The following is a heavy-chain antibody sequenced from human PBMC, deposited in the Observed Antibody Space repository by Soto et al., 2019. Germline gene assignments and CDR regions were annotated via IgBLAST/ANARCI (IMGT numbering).Heavy chain of an antibody. CDR3: TRGLLGGAPSYAFHGMDV. Sequence: EVQLVESGGGLVQPGGSLRLSCAASGFTFSDHYMDWVRQAPGKGLEWVARSRNRVNSHTTEYAAYVQGRFTISRDESKSSLYLQMNSLKIEDTAVYYCTRGLLGGAPSYAFHGMDVWGQGTTVTVSS. V-gene: IGHV3-72*01. CDR2: SRNRVNSHTT. D-gene: IGHD1-26*01. J-gene: IGHJ6*01. CDR1: GFTFSDHY.